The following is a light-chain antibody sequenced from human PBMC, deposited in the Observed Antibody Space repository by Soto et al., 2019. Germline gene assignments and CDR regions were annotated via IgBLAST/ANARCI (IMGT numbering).Light chain of an antibody. CDR2: GAS. V-gene: IGKV3-15*01. CDR3: QQYNNWPPT. CDR1: RSVSSN. Sequence: EIAMTQSPATLSVSPGERATLSCRASRSVSSNLAWNQQKPGQAPRLLIYGASTRATGIPARFSGSGSGTEFTLTISSLQSEDFAVYYCQQYNNWPPTFGQGTKVDIK. J-gene: IGKJ1*01.